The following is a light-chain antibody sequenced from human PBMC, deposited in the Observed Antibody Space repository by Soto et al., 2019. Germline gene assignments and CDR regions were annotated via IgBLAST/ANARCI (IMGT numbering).Light chain of an antibody. J-gene: IGLJ1*01. CDR2: DVN. V-gene: IGLV2-18*01. CDR1: TTYIDNYDS. Sequence: LTQAPSVSGSPGHSVTISCTATTTYIDNYDSVSWYQQAPGTAPKLIIYDVNNRPSGAPDRFSGSTSGNTASLTISGLQAEDETDYFCSLYSSNGSLIFGPGTKVTVL. CDR3: SLYSSNGSLI.